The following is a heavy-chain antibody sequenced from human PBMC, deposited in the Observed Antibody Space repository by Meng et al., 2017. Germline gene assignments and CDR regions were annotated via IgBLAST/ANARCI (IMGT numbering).Heavy chain of an antibody. CDR2: MYPSGST. J-gene: IGHJ4*02. Sequence: QVHRQDSGPGLWKSSETLFLTCTVSGGSISSGGYFWGWIRQHPGKGLEWIGYMYPSGSTHYNPSQESRVTISIDTSKNQLSLELSSVTAADTAVYYCARDVTGHYYFDYWGQGTPVTVSS. CDR1: GGSISSGGYF. D-gene: IGHD2-21*02. V-gene: IGHV4-31*03. CDR3: ARDVTGHYYFDY.